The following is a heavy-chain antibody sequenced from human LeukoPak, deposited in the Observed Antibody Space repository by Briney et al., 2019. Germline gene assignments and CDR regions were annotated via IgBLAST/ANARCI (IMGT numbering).Heavy chain of an antibody. CDR1: GFTFSSYW. D-gene: IGHD3-22*01. CDR2: IKQDGSEK. J-gene: IGHJ6*02. V-gene: IGHV3-7*01. Sequence: PGGSLRLSCAASGFTFSSYWMSWVRQAPGKGLDWVANIKQDGSEKYYVDSVKGRFTISRDNAKNSLYLQMNSLRAEDTAVYYCARDYYDSSGYPYYYYGMDVWGQGTTVTVSS. CDR3: ARDYYDSSGYPYYYYGMDV.